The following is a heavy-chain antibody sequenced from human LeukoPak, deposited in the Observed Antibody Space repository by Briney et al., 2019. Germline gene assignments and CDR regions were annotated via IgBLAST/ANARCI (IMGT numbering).Heavy chain of an antibody. CDR2: VYHDGTT. V-gene: IGHV4-4*02. CDR1: GGSISSRDW. D-gene: IGHD2-8*02. J-gene: IGHJ3*02. CDR3: SRGCTGGSCRTGGHDAFDI. Sequence: PSETLSLTCAVSGGSISSRDWWSWVRQTPGKGLEWIGEVYHDGTTNYNPSLKSRVSMSVDEAKSQFSLNLNSVTAADTAVYYCSRGCTGGSCRTGGHDAFDIWGQGIMVTVSS.